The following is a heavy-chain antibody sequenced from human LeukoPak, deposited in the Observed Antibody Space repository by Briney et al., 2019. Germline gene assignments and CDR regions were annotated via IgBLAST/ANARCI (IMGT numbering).Heavy chain of an antibody. CDR2: IYYSGIT. Sequence: SETLSLTCAVSGGSISSYYWNWVRQPPGKGLEWIGYIYYSGITNYNPSLKSRVTISVDTSKNQFSLKLSSVTAADTAVYYCARSRRQQLAWTVYYYYYYMDVWGKGTTVTVSS. CDR3: ARSRRQQLAWTVYYYYYYMDV. CDR1: GGSISSYY. J-gene: IGHJ6*03. D-gene: IGHD6-13*01. V-gene: IGHV4-59*12.